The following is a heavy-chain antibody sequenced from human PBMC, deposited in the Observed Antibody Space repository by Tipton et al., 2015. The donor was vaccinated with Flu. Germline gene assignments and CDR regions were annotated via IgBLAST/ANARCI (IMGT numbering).Heavy chain of an antibody. CDR3: ARDRSGSYYDY. Sequence: GLVKPSETLSLTCAVYGGSFSGYYWSWIRQPPGKGLEWIGEINHSGSSNYNPSLKSRVTISVDTSKNQFSLKLSSVTAADTAVYYCARDRSGSYYDYWGQGTLVTVSS. J-gene: IGHJ4*02. V-gene: IGHV4-34*01. CDR1: GGSFSGYY. D-gene: IGHD1-26*01. CDR2: INHSGSS.